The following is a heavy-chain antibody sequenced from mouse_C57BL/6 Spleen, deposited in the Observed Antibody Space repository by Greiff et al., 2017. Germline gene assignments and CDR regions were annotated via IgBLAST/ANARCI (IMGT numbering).Heavy chain of an antibody. V-gene: IGHV1-7*01. CDR2: INPSSGYT. J-gene: IGHJ2*01. Sequence: QVTLKESGAELAKPGASVTLSCKASGYTFTSYWMHWVKQRPGQGLEWIGYINPSSGYTKYNQKFKDKATLTADKSSSTAYMQLSSLTYEDSAVYYCARLVSTMVTTRGFDYWGQGTTLTVSS. CDR3: ARLVSTMVTTRGFDY. D-gene: IGHD2-2*01. CDR1: GYTFTSYW.